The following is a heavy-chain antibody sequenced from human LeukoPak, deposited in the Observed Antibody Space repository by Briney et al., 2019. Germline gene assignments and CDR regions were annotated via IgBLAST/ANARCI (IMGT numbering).Heavy chain of an antibody. J-gene: IGHJ4*02. D-gene: IGHD3-9*01. V-gene: IGHV1-2*02. CDR1: GYTFTGYY. CDR3: ARERGYFAWLSD. Sequence: ASVKVSCKASGYTFTGYYMHWVRQAPGQGLEWMGWINPNSGGTNYAQKFQGRVTMTRDTSISTAYMELSRLRSDDTAVYYCARERGYFAWLSDWGQGPLVTVSS. CDR2: INPNSGGT.